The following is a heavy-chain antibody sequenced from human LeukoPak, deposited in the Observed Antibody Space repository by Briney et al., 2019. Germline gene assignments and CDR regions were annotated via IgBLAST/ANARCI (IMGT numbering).Heavy chain of an antibody. V-gene: IGHV3-30*02. CDR1: GFTFSSCG. J-gene: IGHJ4*02. CDR3: AQGGFRLDY. CDR2: IRYDGSLE. Sequence: GGSVRLSCAASGFTFSSCGMHWVRQAPGKGLEWVRFIRYDGSLEFYADSVEGRFTISRDNSNNTLYLQMNRLRTEGTAVYYGAQGGFRLDYWGQGTLVTVSS.